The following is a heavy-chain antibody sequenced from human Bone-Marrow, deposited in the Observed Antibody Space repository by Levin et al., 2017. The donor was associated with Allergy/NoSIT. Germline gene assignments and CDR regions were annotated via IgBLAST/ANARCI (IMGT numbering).Heavy chain of an antibody. V-gene: IGHV3-23*01. CDR2: ISGSGGNT. J-gene: IGHJ4*02. CDR1: GFTFSRYA. CDR3: AKAGYSTSVGYFDS. Sequence: GGSLRLSCEPSGFTFSRYAMSWVRQAPGKGLEWVSAISGSGGNTYYADSVKGRFTISRDNSKNTLYLQMNSLRAEDTAIYYCAKAGYSTSVGYFDSWGQGTLVTVSS. D-gene: IGHD6-13*01.